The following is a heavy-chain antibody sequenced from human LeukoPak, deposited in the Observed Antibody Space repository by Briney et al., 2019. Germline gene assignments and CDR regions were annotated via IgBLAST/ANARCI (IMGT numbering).Heavy chain of an antibody. V-gene: IGHV1-3*01. Sequence: ASVKVSCKASGYTFTSYAMHWVRQAPGQRLEWMGWINAGNGNTKYSQKFQGRVTITRDTSASTAYMELSSLRSEDTAVYYCARYYYDSSGVRIFDYWGQRTLVTVSS. CDR1: GYTFTSYA. J-gene: IGHJ4*02. CDR2: INAGNGNT. D-gene: IGHD3-22*01. CDR3: ARYYYDSSGVRIFDY.